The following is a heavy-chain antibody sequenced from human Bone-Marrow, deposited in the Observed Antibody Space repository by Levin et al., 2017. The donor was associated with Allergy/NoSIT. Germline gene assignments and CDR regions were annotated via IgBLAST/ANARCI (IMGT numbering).Heavy chain of an antibody. Sequence: PGGSLRLSCAASGFTFSTFNMHWVRQAPGKGLEWVSYISSSSSIIYYADSVKGRFTISRDNAKNSLYLQMNSLRAEDTAEYYCARDDGDSYWYFDLWGRGTLVTVSS. D-gene: IGHD4-17*01. CDR2: ISSSSSII. J-gene: IGHJ2*01. V-gene: IGHV3-48*01. CDR3: ARDDGDSYWYFDL. CDR1: GFTFSTFN.